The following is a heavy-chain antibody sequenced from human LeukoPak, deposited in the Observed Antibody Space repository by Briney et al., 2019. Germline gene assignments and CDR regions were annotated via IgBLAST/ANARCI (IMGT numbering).Heavy chain of an antibody. Sequence: GSSVKVSCKASGGTFSSYAISWVRQAPGQGLEWMGGIIPIFGTANYAQKFQGRVTITADKSTSTAYMDLSSLRSEDTAVYYCAREGRYKRYYDILTGHSFDIWGQGTMVTVSS. CDR3: AREGRYKRYYDILTGHSFDI. V-gene: IGHV1-69*06. CDR2: IIPIFGTA. CDR1: GGTFSSYA. D-gene: IGHD3-9*01. J-gene: IGHJ3*02.